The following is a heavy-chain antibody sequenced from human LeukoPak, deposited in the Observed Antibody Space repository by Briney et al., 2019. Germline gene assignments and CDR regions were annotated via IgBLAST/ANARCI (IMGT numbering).Heavy chain of an antibody. D-gene: IGHD5-12*01. Sequence: ASVKVSCKASGYTFTGYYMHWVRQAPGQGLEWMGWTNPNSGGTNYAQKFQGRVTMTRDTSISTAYMELSRLRSDDTAVYYCAREDVAHYWFDPWGQGTLVTVSS. CDR3: AREDVAHYWFDP. CDR2: TNPNSGGT. J-gene: IGHJ5*02. CDR1: GYTFTGYY. V-gene: IGHV1-2*02.